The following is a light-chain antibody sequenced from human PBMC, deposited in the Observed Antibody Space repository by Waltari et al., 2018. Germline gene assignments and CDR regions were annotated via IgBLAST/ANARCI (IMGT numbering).Light chain of an antibody. V-gene: IGKV5-2*01. Sequence: VNISCRASQDIDDEMNWYQQKPGEGAIFIIQEATTLVPGIPPRFSGSGYGTDFTLTINNIQSEDVASYFCLEHDNFPTHTFGQGTKLEIK. CDR2: EAT. CDR3: LEHDNFPTHT. CDR1: QDIDDE. J-gene: IGKJ2*01.